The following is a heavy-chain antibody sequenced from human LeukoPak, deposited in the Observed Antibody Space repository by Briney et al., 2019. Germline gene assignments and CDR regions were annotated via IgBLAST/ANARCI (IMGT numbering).Heavy chain of an antibody. CDR1: GFTFSSCG. Sequence: GGSLRLSCAASGFTFSSCGMHWVRQAPGKGLEWVSAISGSGGSTYYADSVKGRFTISRDNSKNTLYLQMNSLRAEDTAVYYCANEIRPNDYWGQGTQVTVSS. D-gene: IGHD4-17*01. V-gene: IGHV3-23*01. J-gene: IGHJ4*02. CDR3: ANEIRPNDY. CDR2: ISGSGGST.